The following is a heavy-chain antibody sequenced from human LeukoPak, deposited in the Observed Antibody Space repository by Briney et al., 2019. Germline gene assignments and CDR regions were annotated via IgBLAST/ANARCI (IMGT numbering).Heavy chain of an antibody. CDR2: IYSGGST. V-gene: IGHV3-66*01. D-gene: IGHD1-26*01. Sequence: GGSLRLSCAASEFSVGSNYMTWVRQAPGKGLEWVSLIYSGGSTYYADSVKGRFTISRDNSKNTLYLQMNSLRAEDTAVYYCARSGRGGAFDIWGQGTMVTVSS. CDR3: ARSGRGGAFDI. J-gene: IGHJ3*02. CDR1: EFSVGSNY.